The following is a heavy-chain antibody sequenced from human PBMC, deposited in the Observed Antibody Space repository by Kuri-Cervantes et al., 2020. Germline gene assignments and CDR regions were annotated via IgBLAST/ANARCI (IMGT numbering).Heavy chain of an antibody. CDR1: GSTFSSYA. J-gene: IGHJ4*02. Sequence: GGSLRLSCAASGSTFSSYAMSWVRQAPGEGLEWVSVIYSDGATYYADSVKGRFTVSRDTSTNTLYLQMNSLRVEDTAVYYCSRDQAGASFYWGQGTLVTVSS. V-gene: IGHV3-53*01. CDR3: SRDQAGASFY. CDR2: IYSDGAT. D-gene: IGHD1-26*01.